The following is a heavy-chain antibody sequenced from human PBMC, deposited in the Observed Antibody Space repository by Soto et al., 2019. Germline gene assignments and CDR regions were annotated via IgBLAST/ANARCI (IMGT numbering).Heavy chain of an antibody. CDR1: GYTFTGYY. V-gene: IGHV1-2*04. CDR2: INPNSGGT. CDR3: AREACVIGWYVRTRDSIEF. Sequence: ASVKVSCKASGYTFTGYYMHWVRQAPGQGLEWMGWINPNSGGTNYAQKFQGWVTMTRDTSISTAYMELSRLRSDDTAVYYCAREACVIGWYVRTRDSIEFWGQGLLVTV. J-gene: IGHJ4*02. D-gene: IGHD6-19*01.